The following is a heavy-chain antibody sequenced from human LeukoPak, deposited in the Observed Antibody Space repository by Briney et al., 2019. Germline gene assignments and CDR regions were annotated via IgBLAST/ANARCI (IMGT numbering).Heavy chain of an antibody. CDR1: GFTFSSYA. V-gene: IGHV3-23*01. D-gene: IGHD6-6*01. Sequence: GGSLRLSCAASGFTFSSYAMSWVRQAPGKGLEWVSAISGSGGSTYYADSVKGRFTISRDNSKSTLYLQMNSLRAEDTAVYYCAKDRPYSSSPRPFDYWGQGTLVTVSS. CDR2: ISGSGGST. J-gene: IGHJ4*02. CDR3: AKDRPYSSSPRPFDY.